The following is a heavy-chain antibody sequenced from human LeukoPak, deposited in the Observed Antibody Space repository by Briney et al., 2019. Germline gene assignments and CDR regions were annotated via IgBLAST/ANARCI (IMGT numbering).Heavy chain of an antibody. V-gene: IGHV4-34*01. CDR1: GGSFSGYY. CDR3: ARTTMRFDL. Sequence: SETLSHTCAVYGGSFSGYYWSWIRQPPGKGLEWIGEINHSGSTNYNPSLKSRVTISVDTSKNQFSLKLSSVTAADTAVYYCARTTMRFDLWGQGTLVTVSS. D-gene: IGHD4-17*01. CDR2: INHSGST. J-gene: IGHJ5*02.